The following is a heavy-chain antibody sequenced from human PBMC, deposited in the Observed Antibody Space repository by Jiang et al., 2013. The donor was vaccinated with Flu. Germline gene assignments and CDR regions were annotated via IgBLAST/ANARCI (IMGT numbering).Heavy chain of an antibody. CDR3: AKVPGSRVQGVIITKPYYFDY. CDR1: GFTFSSYA. Sequence: GSMVQPGGSLRLSCAASGFTFSSYAMSWVRQAPGKGLEWVSGISGSSSSTYYADSVKGRFTISRDNSKNTLYLQMNSLRAEDTAVYYCAKVPGSRVQGVIITKPYYFDYWGQGTLVAVSS. V-gene: IGHV3-23*01. D-gene: IGHD3-10*01. J-gene: IGHJ4*02. CDR2: ISGSSSST.